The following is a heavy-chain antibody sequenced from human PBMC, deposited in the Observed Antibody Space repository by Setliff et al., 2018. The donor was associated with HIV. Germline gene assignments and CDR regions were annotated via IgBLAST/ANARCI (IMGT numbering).Heavy chain of an antibody. Sequence: SETLSLTCTVSGGSISGHYWSWIRQPPGKGLEWIGYMYDTESTNYSPSLKSRVIISEDTSKNQFSLKLNSVTAADTAVYHCARGDTYYHDSSGYVKSALDCFDIWGQGTMVTVSS. CDR1: GGSISGHY. CDR2: MYDTEST. CDR3: ARGDTYYHDSSGYVKSALDCFDI. D-gene: IGHD3-22*01. J-gene: IGHJ3*02. V-gene: IGHV4-59*08.